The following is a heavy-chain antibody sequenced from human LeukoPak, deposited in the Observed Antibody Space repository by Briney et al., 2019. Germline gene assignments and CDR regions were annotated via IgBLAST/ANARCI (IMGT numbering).Heavy chain of an antibody. Sequence: KPSETLSLTCTVSGASISDYYWSWIRQPPGKGLEWIGYIYYSGSTNYNPSLKSRVTISVDTSKNQFSLKLSSVTAADTAVYYCARGTYCGGDCYQFDYWGQGTLVTVSS. V-gene: IGHV4-59*01. CDR2: IYYSGST. CDR1: GASISDYY. CDR3: ARGTYCGGDCYQFDY. J-gene: IGHJ4*02. D-gene: IGHD2-21*02.